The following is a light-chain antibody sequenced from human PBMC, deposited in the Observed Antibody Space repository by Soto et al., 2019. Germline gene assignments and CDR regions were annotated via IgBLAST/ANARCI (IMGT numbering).Light chain of an antibody. V-gene: IGLV1-40*01. J-gene: IGLJ3*02. CDR1: SSNIGAGYD. CDR3: QSYDTSLSAPV. Sequence: QSVLTQPPSVSGAPGHRVTISCTGISSNIGAGYDVHWYQRLPGSAPKLLIYGNTNRPSGVPVRFSGSKSGTSASLAITGLQDEDEADYYCQSYDTSLSAPVFGGGTKLTVL. CDR2: GNT.